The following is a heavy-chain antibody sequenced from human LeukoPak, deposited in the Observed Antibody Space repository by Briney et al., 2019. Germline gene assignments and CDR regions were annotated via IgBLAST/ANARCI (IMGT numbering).Heavy chain of an antibody. CDR2: MNPDNGNT. V-gene: IGHV1-8*01. J-gene: IGHJ4*02. CDR1: GYTFINYD. Sequence: ASVNVSCTASGYTFINYDINWVRQASGQGLEWLGWMNPDNGNTGYAQIFQGRVTMTRDTSISTAYLELSSLRSEDTAVYYCARGTTRNYGDFDYWGQGTLVTVSS. D-gene: IGHD1-26*01. CDR3: ARGTTRNYGDFDY.